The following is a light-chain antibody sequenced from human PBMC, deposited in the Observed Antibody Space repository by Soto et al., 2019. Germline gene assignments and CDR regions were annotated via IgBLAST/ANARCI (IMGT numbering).Light chain of an antibody. V-gene: IGKV3-20*01. CDR1: QSVSSSH. CDR3: QQYGSSPLT. CDR2: GAS. J-gene: IGKJ1*01. Sequence: ETVLTQSPGTLSLSPGERATLSCRASQSVSSSHLAWYQQKPGQAPRLLMYGASRRATGIPDRFSGSGSGTDFIFIISRLEPEDFAVYYCQQYGSSPLTFGQGTKVEIK.